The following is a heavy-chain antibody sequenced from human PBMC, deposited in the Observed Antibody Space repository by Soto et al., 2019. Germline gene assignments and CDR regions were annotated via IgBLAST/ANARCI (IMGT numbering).Heavy chain of an antibody. D-gene: IGHD3-10*01. Sequence: SETLSLTCTVSGGSISSSSYYWGWIRQPPGKGLEWIGYIYYSGSTNYNPSLKSRVTISVDTSKNQFSLKLSSVTAADTAVYYCASRFGSGKYYFDYWGQGTPVTVSS. CDR2: IYYSGST. CDR3: ASRFGSGKYYFDY. V-gene: IGHV4-61*05. J-gene: IGHJ4*02. CDR1: GGSISSSSYY.